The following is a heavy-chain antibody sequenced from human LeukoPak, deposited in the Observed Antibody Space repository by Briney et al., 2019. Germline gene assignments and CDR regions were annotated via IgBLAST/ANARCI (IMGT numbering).Heavy chain of an antibody. CDR1: GFTFSSYE. D-gene: IGHD3-9*01. J-gene: IGHJ6*03. CDR3: ARANDNYYYYYMDV. V-gene: IGHV3-48*03. Sequence: PGGSLRLSCAASGFTFSSYEMNWVRQAPGKGLEWVSYINSRGNTIYYADSVKGRFTISRDNAKSSLYLQMNSLRAEDTAVYYCARANDNYYYYYMDVWGKGTTVTIS. CDR2: INSRGNTI.